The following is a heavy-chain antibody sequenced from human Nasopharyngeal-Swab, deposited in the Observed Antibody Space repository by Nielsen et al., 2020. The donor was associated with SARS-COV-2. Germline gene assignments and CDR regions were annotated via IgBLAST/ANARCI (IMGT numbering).Heavy chain of an antibody. CDR1: GFTFSDYY. Sequence: GESLKISCAASGFTFSDYYMSWIRQAPGKGLEWVSYISSSGSTIYYADSVKGRFTISRDNAKNSLYLQMNSLRAEDTAVYYCARGANWNYVSGYYFDYWGQGTLVTVSS. J-gene: IGHJ4*02. CDR2: ISSSGSTI. CDR3: ARGANWNYVSGYYFDY. V-gene: IGHV3-11*04. D-gene: IGHD1-7*01.